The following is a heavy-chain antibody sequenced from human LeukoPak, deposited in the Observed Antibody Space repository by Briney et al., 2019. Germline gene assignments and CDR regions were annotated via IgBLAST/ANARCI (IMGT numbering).Heavy chain of an antibody. Sequence: GGCLRLSCAASGFTFSSYAMSWVRQAPGKGLEWVSAISGSGGSTYYADSVKGRFTISRDTSRNTLFLQMNSLRTEDTAVYYCAKDWGQVPASISGHWGQGTLVTVSS. V-gene: IGHV3-23*01. D-gene: IGHD2-2*01. CDR1: GFTFSSYA. J-gene: IGHJ1*01. CDR3: AKDWGQVPASISGH. CDR2: ISGSGGST.